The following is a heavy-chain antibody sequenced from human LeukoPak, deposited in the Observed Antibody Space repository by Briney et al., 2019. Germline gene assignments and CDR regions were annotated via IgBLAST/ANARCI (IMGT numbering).Heavy chain of an antibody. V-gene: IGHV4-39*01. D-gene: IGHD6-6*01. CDR1: GGSVTSTNW. J-gene: IGHJ6*02. CDR2: IYYSGST. CDR3: ARRVVQAGMDV. Sequence: PSETLSLTCGVSGGSVTSTNWWTWIRQPPGKGLEWIGSIYYSGSTYYNPSLKSRGTISVDTSKNQFSLNLSSVTAADTAVYYCARRVVQAGMDVWGQGTTVTVSS.